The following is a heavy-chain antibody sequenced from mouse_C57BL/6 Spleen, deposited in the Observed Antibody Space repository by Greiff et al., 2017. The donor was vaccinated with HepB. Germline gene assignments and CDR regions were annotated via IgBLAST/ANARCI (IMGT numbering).Heavy chain of an antibody. Sequence: VQLQQSGAELVKPGASVKMSCKASGYTFTSYWITWVKQRPGQGLEWIGDIYPGSGSTNYNEKFKSKATLTVDTSSSTAYMQLSSLTSEDSAVYYCARGIRYYYGSTYYAMDYWGQGTSVTVSS. J-gene: IGHJ4*01. CDR1: GYTFTSYW. CDR3: ARGIRYYYGSTYYAMDY. D-gene: IGHD1-1*01. V-gene: IGHV1-55*01. CDR2: IYPGSGST.